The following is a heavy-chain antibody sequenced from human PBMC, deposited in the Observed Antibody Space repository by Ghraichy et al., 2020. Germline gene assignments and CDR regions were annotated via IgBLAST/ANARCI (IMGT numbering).Heavy chain of an antibody. J-gene: IGHJ3*01. CDR1: GFSFSAYW. CDR3: VRGDYVGSSGYFIDAFDV. D-gene: IGHD3-22*01. V-gene: IGHV3-7*03. Sequence: GGSLRLSCAASGFSFSAYWMSWVRQAPGKGLEWVGNIKPDGSEKFYVDSVKGRFSISRDNAKNSLSLQMNSLRAEDTAVYYCVRGDYVGSSGYFIDAFDVGAQGTIVTAS. CDR2: IKPDGSEK.